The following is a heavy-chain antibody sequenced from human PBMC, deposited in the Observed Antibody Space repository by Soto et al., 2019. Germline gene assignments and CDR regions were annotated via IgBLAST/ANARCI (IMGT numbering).Heavy chain of an antibody. V-gene: IGHV4-31*03. CDR2: IYYSGST. J-gene: IGHJ4*02. CDR1: GGSISSGGYY. CDR3: ARNQDCSGGSCYSFYFDY. Sequence: QVQLQESGPGLVKPSQTLSLTCTVSGGSISSGGYYWSWIRQHPGKGLEWIGYIYYSGSTYYNPSLKIRVTISVDTSKNQFSLKLSSVTAADTAVYYCARNQDCSGGSCYSFYFDYWGQGTLVTVSS. D-gene: IGHD2-15*01.